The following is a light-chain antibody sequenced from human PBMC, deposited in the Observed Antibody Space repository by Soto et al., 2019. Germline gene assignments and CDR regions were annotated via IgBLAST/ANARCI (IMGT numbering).Light chain of an antibody. CDR3: QQYYSTPQT. CDR1: QGISSY. J-gene: IGKJ1*01. V-gene: IGKV1-9*01. Sequence: IQWTQSPSSLSASVGVRVTITCRASQGISSYLAWYQQKPGKAPKLLIYAASTLQSGVPSRFSGSGSGTDFTLTISSLQAEDVAVYYCQQYYSTPQTFGQGTKVDIK. CDR2: AAS.